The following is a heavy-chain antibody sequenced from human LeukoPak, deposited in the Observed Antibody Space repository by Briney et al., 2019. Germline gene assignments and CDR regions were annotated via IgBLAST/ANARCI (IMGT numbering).Heavy chain of an antibody. CDR1: GFTFSSYA. D-gene: IGHD3-22*01. J-gene: IGHJ5*02. Sequence: AGGSLRLSCAASGFTFSSYAMSWVRQAPGKGLEWVSAISGSGGSTYYADSVKGRFTISRDNSKNTLYLQMNSLRAEDTAVYYCSRTQYYYDSSGYYYVDWFDPRGQGTLVTVSS. CDR2: ISGSGGST. CDR3: SRTQYYYDSSGYYYVDWFDP. V-gene: IGHV3-23*01.